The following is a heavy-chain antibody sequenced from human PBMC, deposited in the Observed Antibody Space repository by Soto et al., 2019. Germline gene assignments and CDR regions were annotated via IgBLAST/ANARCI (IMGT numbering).Heavy chain of an antibody. CDR2: ISGSGGST. CDR3: ARDRGYDAHDYYYNAMDV. CDR1: GFTFSSYA. D-gene: IGHD2-15*01. Sequence: PGGSLRLSCAASGFTFSSYAMSWVRQAPGKGLEWVSAISGSGGSTYYADSVKGRFTISRDNSKNTLYLQMNSLRAEDTAVYYCARDRGYDAHDYYYNAMDVWGQGTTVIVSS. V-gene: IGHV3-23*01. J-gene: IGHJ6*02.